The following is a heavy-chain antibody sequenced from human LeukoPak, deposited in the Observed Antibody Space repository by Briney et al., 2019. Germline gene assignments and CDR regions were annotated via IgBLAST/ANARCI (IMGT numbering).Heavy chain of an antibody. V-gene: IGHV3-33*06. CDR3: AKGGSPSCYSSSGY. CDR1: GFTFSSYG. D-gene: IGHD2-2*01. Sequence: PGGSLRLSCGASGFTFSSYGMHWVRQAPGKGLEWVAVIWYDGSNEYYADSVKGRFTISRDNSKNTLYLQMNSLRGEDTAVYYCAKGGSPSCYSSSGYWGQGTLVTVSS. J-gene: IGHJ4*02. CDR2: IWYDGSNE.